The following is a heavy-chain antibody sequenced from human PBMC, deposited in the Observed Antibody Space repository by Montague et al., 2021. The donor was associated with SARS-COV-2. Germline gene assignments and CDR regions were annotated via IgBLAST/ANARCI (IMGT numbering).Heavy chain of an antibody. D-gene: IGHD1-26*01. V-gene: IGHV4-4*07. CDR1: GVVELRHS. J-gene: IGHJ4*02. CDR3: ARKGSGRSDLAY. Sequence: SETLSLTCTVSGVVELRHSWEEHTSHPPSPCKLLCRLLLHKKNTKYKPSLKSRVSMSVDKSWNQFSLRLTSVTAADTAIDYCARKGSGRSDLAYWGQATLVTVYS. CDR2: LLHKKNT.